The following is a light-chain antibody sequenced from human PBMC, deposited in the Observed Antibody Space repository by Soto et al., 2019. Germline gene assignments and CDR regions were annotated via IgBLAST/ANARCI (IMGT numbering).Light chain of an antibody. CDR1: QGVSSSY. CDR3: QQYGSSPRYT. CDR2: GTS. Sequence: EVVLTQSPGTLSLSPGERATVSCRASQGVSSSYLAWYQQKPGQAPRLLIHGTSSRAAAIPDRFSGSGSGTEFTLTISRLEPEDFAVYYCQQYGSSPRYTFGQGTKLEIK. J-gene: IGKJ2*01. V-gene: IGKV3-20*01.